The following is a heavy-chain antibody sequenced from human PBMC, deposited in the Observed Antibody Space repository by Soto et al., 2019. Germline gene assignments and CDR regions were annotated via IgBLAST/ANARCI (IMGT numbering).Heavy chain of an antibody. J-gene: IGHJ3*01. CDR2: ISGGGGTT. V-gene: IGHV3-23*01. D-gene: IGHD4-17*01. CDR3: AKKYVHPGETHAFDF. Sequence: GGSLILSCAASGFTFSSYALSWVRQAPGRSLEWISAISGGGGTTLYADSVKGRFTISRDNSKNTLYLQMNSLRAEDTAVYYCAKKYVHPGETHAFDFWGQGTMVTVSS. CDR1: GFTFSSYA.